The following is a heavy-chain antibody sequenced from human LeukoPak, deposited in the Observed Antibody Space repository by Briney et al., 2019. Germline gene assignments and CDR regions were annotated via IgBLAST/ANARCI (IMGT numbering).Heavy chain of an antibody. CDR3: ARDRGDTDFDY. V-gene: IGHV1-2*06. CDR1: GYAFTGYY. D-gene: IGHD3-10*01. J-gene: IGHJ4*02. Sequence: ASVKVSCRASGYAFTGYYMHWVRQAPGQGLEWMGRINPNSGGTNYAQKFQGRVTMTRDTSISTAYMELSRLRSDDTAVYYCARDRGDTDFDYWGQGTLVTVSS. CDR2: INPNSGGT.